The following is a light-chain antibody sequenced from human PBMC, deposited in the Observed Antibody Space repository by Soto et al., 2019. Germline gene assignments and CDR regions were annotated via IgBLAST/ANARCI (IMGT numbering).Light chain of an antibody. J-gene: IGKJ1*01. CDR1: QSVSSN. CDR3: QQYNNWPRT. V-gene: IGKV3-15*01. CDR2: GAS. Sequence: EIVMTQSPATLSVSPGERATLSCRASQSVSSNLAWYQQKPGQAPRLLIYGASTRTTGIPARFSGSGSGTEFTITISSLQSEDFAVYYGQQYNNWPRTFGQGTKVEIK.